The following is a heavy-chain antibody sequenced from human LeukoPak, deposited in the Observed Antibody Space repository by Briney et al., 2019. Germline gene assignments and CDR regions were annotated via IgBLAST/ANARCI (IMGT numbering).Heavy chain of an antibody. J-gene: IGHJ4*02. Sequence: QAGGSLRLSCAASGFPFSGYWMTWVRQAPGKGLEWVANVNQDSNNKNYVESVRGRFTISRDNTKNSLYLQMNSLRVEDTALYYCARILGTDGGADYWGQGTLVIVSS. CDR2: VNQDSNNK. D-gene: IGHD1-26*01. CDR3: ARILGTDGGADY. CDR1: GFPFSGYW. V-gene: IGHV3-7*03.